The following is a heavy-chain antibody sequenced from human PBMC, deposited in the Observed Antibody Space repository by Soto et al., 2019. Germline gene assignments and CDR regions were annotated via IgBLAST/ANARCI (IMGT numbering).Heavy chain of an antibody. CDR1: GYTFTSYD. V-gene: IGHV1-8*01. D-gene: IGHD3-3*01. Sequence: ASVKVSCKASGYTFTSYDINWVRQATGQGLEWMGWMNPNSGNTGYAQKFQGRVTMTRNTSISTAYMELSSLRSEDTAVYYCARGPYYDFGSGYPRPWFDPWGQGTLVTVSS. CDR2: MNPNSGNT. J-gene: IGHJ5*02. CDR3: ARGPYYDFGSGYPRPWFDP.